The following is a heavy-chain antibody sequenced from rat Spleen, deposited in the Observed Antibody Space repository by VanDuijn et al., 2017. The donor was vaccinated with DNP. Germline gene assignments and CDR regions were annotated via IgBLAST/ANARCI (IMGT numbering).Heavy chain of an antibody. CDR3: ARHHGDY. V-gene: IGHV5-25*01. CDR1: GFTFSNYY. J-gene: IGHJ2*01. Sequence: EVKLVESGGGLVQPGRSLKLSCAASGFTFSNYYMAWVRQAPTKGLEWVAAISGVGGNTYYRDSVKGRFTISRDNAKSTLYLQMDSLRSKDTATYYCARHHGDYWGQGVMVTVSS. CDR2: ISGVGGNT. D-gene: IGHD1-7*01.